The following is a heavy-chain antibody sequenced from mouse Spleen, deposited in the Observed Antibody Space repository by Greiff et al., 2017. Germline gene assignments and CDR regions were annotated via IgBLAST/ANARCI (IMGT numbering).Heavy chain of an antibody. CDR3: ARRGDYDSAWFAY. J-gene: IGHJ3*01. Sequence: VKLVESGPGLVQPSQSLSITCTVSGFSLTSYGVHWVRQSPGKGLEWLGVIWSGGSTDYNAAFISRLSISKDNSKSQVFFKMNSLQADDTAIYYCARRGDYDSAWFAYWGQGTLVTVSA. CDR1: GFSLTSYG. D-gene: IGHD2-4*01. CDR2: IWSGGST. V-gene: IGHV2-2*01.